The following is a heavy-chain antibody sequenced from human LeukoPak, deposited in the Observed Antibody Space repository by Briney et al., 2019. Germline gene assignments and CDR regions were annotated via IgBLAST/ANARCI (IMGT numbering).Heavy chain of an antibody. CDR1: GFTFSSYS. V-gene: IGHV3-21*01. D-gene: IGHD3-3*01. CDR3: ARDPQYDFWSGYLDY. CDR2: ISSSSSYI. Sequence: PGGSLRLSCAASGFTFSSYSMNWVRQAPGKGLEWVSSISSSSSYIYYADSVKGRFTISRDNAKNSLYLQMNSLRAEDTAVYYCARDPQYDFWSGYLDYWGQGTLVTVSS. J-gene: IGHJ4*02.